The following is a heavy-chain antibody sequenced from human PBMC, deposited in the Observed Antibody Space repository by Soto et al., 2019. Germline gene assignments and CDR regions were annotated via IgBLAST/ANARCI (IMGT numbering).Heavy chain of an antibody. V-gene: IGHV3-7*05. CDR1: GLTLSSHW. J-gene: IGHJ4*02. D-gene: IGHD2-21*01. Sequence: EVQLVESGGGLVQPGESLRLSCAASGLTLSSHWMGWVRQAPGTGLEWVATINQDGTERFYVESMKGRSTISRDTAQNSLYLEVHSLRAEDTPVYYCARAINSADDYWGRGALVTVSS. CDR3: ARAINSADDY. CDR2: INQDGTER.